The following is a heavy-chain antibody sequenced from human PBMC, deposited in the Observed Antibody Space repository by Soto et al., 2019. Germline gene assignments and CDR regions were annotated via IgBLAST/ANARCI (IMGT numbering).Heavy chain of an antibody. J-gene: IGHJ3*02. CDR1: GASVSGDW. V-gene: IGHV4-4*02. D-gene: IGHD3-16*01. Sequence: QVQLQESGPGLVHPSGTLALTCNVSGASVSGDWWSWVRQPPGKGLEWIGETHASGITNYNPTLRSPVSISIDKTKYHISLQLASVAAADTATYSCASGLWDAFDIWGQGTMVTVSS. CDR3: ASGLWDAFDI. CDR2: THASGIT.